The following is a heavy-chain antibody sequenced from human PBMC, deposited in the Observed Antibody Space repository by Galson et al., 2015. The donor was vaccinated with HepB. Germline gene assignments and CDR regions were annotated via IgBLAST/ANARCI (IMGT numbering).Heavy chain of an antibody. Sequence: SVKVSCKASGYVFKNYVMHWVRQAPGQRLEWMGWINVGTGKTNSSQKFQDRISFTWDSSANTTYMELRGLRSEDTALYFCARDGSPTVGSTPRFYFYYWGQGTLVTVSS. CDR2: INVGTGKT. CDR3: ARDGSPTVGSTPRFYFYY. J-gene: IGHJ4*02. CDR1: GYVFKNYV. V-gene: IGHV1-3*01. D-gene: IGHD1-26*01.